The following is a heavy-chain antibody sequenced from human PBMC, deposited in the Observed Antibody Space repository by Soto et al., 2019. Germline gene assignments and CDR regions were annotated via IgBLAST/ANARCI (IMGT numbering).Heavy chain of an antibody. Sequence: SETLSLTCSVSGGSINSSSYFWGWVRQPPGKGLEWIGSIYYSGSTYYNPSLRSRVAISVDTSKNQFSLKLSSVTAADTAVFYCARHYSSGSRNWFDPWGQGTLVTVSS. CDR1: GGSINSSSYF. V-gene: IGHV4-39*01. D-gene: IGHD6-19*01. CDR3: ARHYSSGSRNWFDP. J-gene: IGHJ5*02. CDR2: IYYSGST.